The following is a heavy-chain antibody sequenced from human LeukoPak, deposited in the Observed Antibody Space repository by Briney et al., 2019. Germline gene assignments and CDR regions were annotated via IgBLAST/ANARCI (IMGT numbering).Heavy chain of an antibody. J-gene: IGHJ6*03. CDR2: ISAYNGNT. CDR3: ARDRPYDSSGYYYYYYYYMDV. CDR1: GYTFTSYG. V-gene: IGHV1-18*01. D-gene: IGHD3-22*01. Sequence: VASVKVSCKASGYTFTSYGISWVRQAPGQGLEWMGWISAYNGNTNYAQKLQGRVTMTTDTSTSTAYMELRSLRSDDTAVYYCARDRPYDSSGYYYYYYYYMDVWGKGTTVTVSS.